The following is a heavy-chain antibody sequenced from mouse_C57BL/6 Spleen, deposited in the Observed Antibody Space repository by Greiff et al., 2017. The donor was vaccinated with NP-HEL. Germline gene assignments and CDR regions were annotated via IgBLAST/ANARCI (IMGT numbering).Heavy chain of an antibody. CDR3: ARGDFDY. Sequence: QVQLQQPGAELVMPGASVKLSCKASGYTFTSYWMHWVKQRPGQGLEWIGEIDPSDSYTNYNQQFKGKSTLTVDKSSSTAYRRLSSLPSEDSAVYYCARGDFDYWGQGTTLTVSS. J-gene: IGHJ2*01. CDR1: GYTFTSYW. CDR2: IDPSDSYT. V-gene: IGHV1-69*01.